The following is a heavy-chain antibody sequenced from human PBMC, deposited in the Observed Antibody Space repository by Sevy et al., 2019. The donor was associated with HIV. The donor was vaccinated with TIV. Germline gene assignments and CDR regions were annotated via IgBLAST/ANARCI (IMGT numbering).Heavy chain of an antibody. D-gene: IGHD6-19*01. CDR2: ISGSGGST. CDR1: EFIFISYA. Sequence: GESLKISCAASEFIFISYAMSWVRQAPGKGLEWVSSISGSGGSTYYADSVKGRFTVSRDNSKNMLYLQMNSLSAEDTAVYYCAKEELSGFYWGQGTLVTVSS. V-gene: IGHV3-23*01. J-gene: IGHJ4*02. CDR3: AKEELSGFY.